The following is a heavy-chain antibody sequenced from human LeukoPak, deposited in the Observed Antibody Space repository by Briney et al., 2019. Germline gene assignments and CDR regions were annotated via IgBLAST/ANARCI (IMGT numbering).Heavy chain of an antibody. V-gene: IGHV3-7*03. CDR3: AKDRVANGVWQNWFDP. Sequence: GGSLRLSCAASGFTFSSYWMSWVRQAPGKGLEWVANIKQDGSEKYYVDSVKGRFTISRDNAKNSLYLQMNSLRAEDTAVYYCAKDRVANGVWQNWFDPWGQGTLVTVSS. CDR1: GFTFSSYW. J-gene: IGHJ5*02. CDR2: IKQDGSEK. D-gene: IGHD2-8*01.